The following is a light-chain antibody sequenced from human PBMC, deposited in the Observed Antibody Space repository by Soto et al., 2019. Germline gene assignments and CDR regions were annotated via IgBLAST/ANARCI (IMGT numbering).Light chain of an antibody. V-gene: IGKV3-15*01. J-gene: IGKJ4*01. CDR1: QSVSSN. CDR2: DTS. Sequence: EILMTQSPATLSVSPGERATLSCRASQSVSSNLAWYQQKPGQAPRLVIYDTSTRATGIPARFSGSGSGTEITLTISSLQSEDFAVYYCQQYNNWPRTFGGGTTVEIK. CDR3: QQYNNWPRT.